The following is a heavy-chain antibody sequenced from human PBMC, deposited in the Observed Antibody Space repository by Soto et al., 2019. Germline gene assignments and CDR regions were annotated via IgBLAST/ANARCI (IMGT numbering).Heavy chain of an antibody. D-gene: IGHD3-16*02. Sequence: QVQLVQSGAEVKKPGASVKVSCTASGYTFTSYAMHWVRQAPGQRLEWMGWINAGNGNTKYSQKFQGRVTITRDTSASTAYMELSSLRSEDTAVYYCARDRLGRLSLNYYYYGMDVWGQGTTVTVSS. J-gene: IGHJ6*02. V-gene: IGHV1-3*01. CDR3: ARDRLGRLSLNYYYYGMDV. CDR2: INAGNGNT. CDR1: GYTFTSYA.